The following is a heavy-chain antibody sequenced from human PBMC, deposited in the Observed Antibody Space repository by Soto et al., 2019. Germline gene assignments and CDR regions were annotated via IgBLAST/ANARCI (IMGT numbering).Heavy chain of an antibody. J-gene: IGHJ6*02. V-gene: IGHV3-30*18. CDR1: GFTFNSYG. CDR3: AKDRGYSYGTFYYYGMDV. Sequence: QVQLVESGGGVVQPGRSLRLSCAASGFTFNSYGMHWVRQAPGKGLEWVAVISYDGSGKYYADSVKGRFTISRDNSKNTLYLQINSLRAEDTAVYYCAKDRGYSYGTFYYYGMDVWGQGTTVTVSS. D-gene: IGHD5-18*01. CDR2: ISYDGSGK.